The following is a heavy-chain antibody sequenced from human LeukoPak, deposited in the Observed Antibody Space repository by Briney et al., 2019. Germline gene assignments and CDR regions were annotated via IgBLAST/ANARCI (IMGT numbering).Heavy chain of an antibody. CDR3: ARGSWYNRKRGDSYYYKDV. V-gene: IGHV1-8*01. CDR1: GYTFTNYD. CDR2: MNPNSGNT. D-gene: IGHD1-14*01. Sequence: ASVKVSCKASGYTFTNYDINWVRQATGQGLEWMGWMNPNSGNTGYAQKFQGRVTVTRNTSISTAYMELSSLRSEDTAVYYCARGSWYNRKRGDSYYYKDVWGKGTTVTVSS. J-gene: IGHJ6*03.